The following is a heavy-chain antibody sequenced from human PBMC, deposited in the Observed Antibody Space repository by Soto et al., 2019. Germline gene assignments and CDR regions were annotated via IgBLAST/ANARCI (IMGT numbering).Heavy chain of an antibody. V-gene: IGHV5-51*01. D-gene: IGHD3-10*01. CDR1: GYSFTRYW. CDR3: ARHETVYRSGSYYEDS. CDR2: IYPGDSDT. J-gene: IGHJ4*02. Sequence: GESLKISCQGSGYSFTRYWIGWVRQMPGKGLEWMGIIYPGDSDTRYSPSFQGQVTISADKSISTAYLQWSSLKASDTAMYYCARHETVYRSGSYYEDSWGQATLVTVSS.